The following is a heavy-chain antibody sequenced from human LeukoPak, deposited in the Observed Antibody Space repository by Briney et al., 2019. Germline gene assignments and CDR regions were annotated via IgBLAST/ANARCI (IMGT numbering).Heavy chain of an antibody. J-gene: IGHJ4*02. CDR3: ARESESSGWYDY. Sequence: GGSLRLSCAGPGFMFHDYAIHWVRQAPGKGLEWFSLISGDGGSTFYADSVKGRFTISRDNSKNSPYLQMNSLRSDDTALYYCARESESSGWYDYWGQGTLVTVSS. CDR1: GFMFHDYA. D-gene: IGHD6-19*01. V-gene: IGHV3-43*02. CDR2: ISGDGGST.